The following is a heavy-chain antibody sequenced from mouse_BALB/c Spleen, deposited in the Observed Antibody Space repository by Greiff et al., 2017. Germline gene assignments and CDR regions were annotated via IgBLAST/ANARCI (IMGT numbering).Heavy chain of an antibody. Sequence: EVKLMESGGGLVKPGGSLKLSCAASGFTFSSYTMSWVRQTPEKRLEWVATISSGGSYTYYPDSVKGRFTISRDNAKNTLYLQMSSLKSEDTAMYYCTREAVTTVYFDYWGQGTTLTVSS. D-gene: IGHD1-1*01. J-gene: IGHJ2*01. V-gene: IGHV5-6-4*01. CDR2: ISSGGSYT. CDR1: GFTFSSYT. CDR3: TREAVTTVYFDY.